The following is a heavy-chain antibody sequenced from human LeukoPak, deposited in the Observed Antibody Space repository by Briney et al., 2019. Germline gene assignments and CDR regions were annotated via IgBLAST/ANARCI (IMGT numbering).Heavy chain of an antibody. Sequence: PSETLPLTCAVAGGSISSYYWSWIRQPPGKGLEWIGYIYDSGSTNYNPSLKSRVTISVDTSKNQFSLKLSSVTAADTAVYYCARGGSGYDSFYYYGMDVWGQGTTVTVSS. CDR1: GGSISSYY. V-gene: IGHV4-59*01. D-gene: IGHD5-12*01. J-gene: IGHJ6*02. CDR2: IYDSGST. CDR3: ARGGSGYDSFYYYGMDV.